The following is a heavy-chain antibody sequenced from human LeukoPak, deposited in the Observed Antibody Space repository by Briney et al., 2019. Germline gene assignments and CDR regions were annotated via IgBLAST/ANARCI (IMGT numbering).Heavy chain of an antibody. CDR1: GFIFRNYA. D-gene: IGHD1-14*01. CDR3: AKVSGGGLYYDGMDV. V-gene: IGHV3-23*01. J-gene: IGHJ6*02. CDR2: ISGSGGTT. Sequence: GGSLRLSCAAAGFIFRNYAMSWVRQAPGKGLEWVSVISGSGGTTYYADSVKGRFTISRDSSKNTLYLQMNSLRAEDTAVYYCAKVSGGGLYYDGMDVWGQGTTVTVSS.